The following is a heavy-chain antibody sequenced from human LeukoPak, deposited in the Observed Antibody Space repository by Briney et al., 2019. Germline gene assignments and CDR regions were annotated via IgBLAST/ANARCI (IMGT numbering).Heavy chain of an antibody. CDR1: GGTFSNYA. Sequence: ASVKVSCKASGGTFSNYAISWVRQAPGQGLEWMGGIIPIFGTANYAQKFQGRVTITADKSTSTAYMELSSLRSEDTAVYYCASHYYDSSGYYYVAGYWGQGTLVTVSS. CDR3: ASHYYDSSGYYYVAGY. D-gene: IGHD3-22*01. J-gene: IGHJ4*02. V-gene: IGHV1-69*06. CDR2: IIPIFGTA.